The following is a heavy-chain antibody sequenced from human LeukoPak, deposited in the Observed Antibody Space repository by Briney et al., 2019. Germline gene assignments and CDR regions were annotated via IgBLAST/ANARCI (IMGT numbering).Heavy chain of an antibody. V-gene: IGHV1-8*03. CDR3: ARAGYSSSWYFLGPGFDP. CDR2: MNPNSGNT. Sequence: ASVRVSCKASGYTFTSYDINWVRQATGQGLEWMGWMNPNSGNTGYAQKFQGRVTITRNTSISTAYMELSSLRSEDTAVYYCARAGYSSSWYFLGPGFDPWGQGTLVTVSS. D-gene: IGHD6-13*01. CDR1: GYTFTSYD. J-gene: IGHJ5*02.